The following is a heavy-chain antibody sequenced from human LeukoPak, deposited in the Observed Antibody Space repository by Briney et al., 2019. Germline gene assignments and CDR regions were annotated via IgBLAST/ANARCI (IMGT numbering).Heavy chain of an antibody. CDR1: GFSFSSYA. V-gene: IGHV3-30-3*01. CDR2: ISYDGSNK. CDR3: ARDPVIEHYYDSSGYSFFDY. J-gene: IGHJ4*02. Sequence: GSLRLSCVASGFSFSSYAMHWVRQAPGKGLEWVAVISYDGSNKYYADSVKGRFIISRDNSKNTIYLQMNSLRVEDTAVYYCARDPVIEHYYDSSGYSFFDYWGQGTLVTVSS. D-gene: IGHD3-22*01.